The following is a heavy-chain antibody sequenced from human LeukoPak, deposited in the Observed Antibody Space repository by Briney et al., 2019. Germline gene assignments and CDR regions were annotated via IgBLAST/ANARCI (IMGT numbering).Heavy chain of an antibody. CDR3: ARGYRGYSSSPGSNWFDP. V-gene: IGHV3-7*01. D-gene: IGHD6-6*01. Sequence: GGSLRLSCAASGFTFSSYWMSWVRQAPGKGLEWVANIKQDGSEKYYVDSVKGRFTISRDNAKNSLYLQMNSLRAEDTAVYYCARGYRGYSSSPGSNWFDPWGQGTLVTVSS. J-gene: IGHJ5*02. CDR1: GFTFSSYW. CDR2: IKQDGSEK.